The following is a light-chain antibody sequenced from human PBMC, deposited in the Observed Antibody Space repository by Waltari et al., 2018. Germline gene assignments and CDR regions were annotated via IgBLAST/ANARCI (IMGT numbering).Light chain of an antibody. J-gene: IGKJ4*01. CDR2: GAS. CDR3: QQFDSHPLT. CDR1: QGITSF. V-gene: IGKV1-9*01. Sequence: DIQLTQPPSFLAAPVGDRVTITCRASQGITSFLAWYQQKPGKAPKVLIYGASTLQSGVPSRFSGSEVGTEFTLTISSLRPEDFASYYCQQFDSHPLTFGGGTKVEIK.